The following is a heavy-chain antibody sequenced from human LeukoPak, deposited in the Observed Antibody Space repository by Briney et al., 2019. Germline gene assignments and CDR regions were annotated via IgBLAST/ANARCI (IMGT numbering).Heavy chain of an antibody. D-gene: IGHD3-3*01. CDR2: ISYSGNT. J-gene: IGHJ3*02. CDR3: VRHGDTISGILLSFDI. Sequence: PSETLSLTCTVSGGSIASRNYYWAWIRQSPGKGLEWIGTISYSGNTYYNPSLKSRVTLSVDTSKNEFSLKLTSVTAADTAVYYCVRHGDTISGILLSFDIWGQGTMVVASS. V-gene: IGHV4-39*01. CDR1: GGSIASRNYY.